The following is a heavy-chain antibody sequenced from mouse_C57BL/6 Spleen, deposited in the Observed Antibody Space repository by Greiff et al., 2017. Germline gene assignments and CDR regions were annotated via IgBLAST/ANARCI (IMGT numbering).Heavy chain of an antibody. CDR3: ARGGSYVVWFGY. Sequence: QVQLQQPGAELVKPGASVKMSCKASGYTFTSYWITWVKQRPGQGLEWIGDIYPGSGSTNYNEKFKSKATLTVDTSSSTAYMQLSSLTSEDSAVYYCARGGSYVVWFGYWGQGTLVTVSA. V-gene: IGHV1-55*01. D-gene: IGHD2-3*01. CDR2: IYPGSGST. CDR1: GYTFTSYW. J-gene: IGHJ3*01.